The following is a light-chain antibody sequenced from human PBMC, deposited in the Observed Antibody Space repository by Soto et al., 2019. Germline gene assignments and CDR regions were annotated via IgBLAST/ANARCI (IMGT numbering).Light chain of an antibody. J-gene: IGLJ2*01. CDR3: SSYTSSSTLV. CDR1: SSDVGGYSY. CDR2: DVS. V-gene: IGLV2-14*01. Sequence: QAVVTQPASVSGSPGQSITISCTGTSSDVGGYSYVSWYQQHPGKAPKLMIYDVSNRPSGVSNRFSGSKSGNTASLTISGLQAEDEADYYCSSYTSSSTLVFGGGTNLTVL.